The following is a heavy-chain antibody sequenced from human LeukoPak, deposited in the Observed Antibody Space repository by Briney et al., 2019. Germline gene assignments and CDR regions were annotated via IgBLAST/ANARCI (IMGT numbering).Heavy chain of an antibody. CDR1: VFSFSSYS. CDR2: ISGSGGST. D-gene: IGHD3-22*01. J-gene: IGHJ4*02. Sequence: GGSMRLSCAASVFSFSSYSISWVRQAPWKGLEWVSAISGSGGSTYYADSVKGRFTISRDNSKNTLYLQMNSLRAEDTAVYYCAKYYYDSSGYVDYWGQGTLVTVSS. V-gene: IGHV3-23*01. CDR3: AKYYYDSSGYVDY.